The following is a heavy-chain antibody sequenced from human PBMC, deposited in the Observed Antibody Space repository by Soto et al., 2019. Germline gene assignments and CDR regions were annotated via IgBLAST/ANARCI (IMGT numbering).Heavy chain of an antibody. Sequence: QVQLVESGGGVVQPGRSLRLSCAASGFTFSSYGMHWVRQAPGKGLEWVAVISYDGSNKYYADSVKGRFTISRDNSKNTLYLQMNSLRAEDTAVYYCAKGGRMVRGDYFDYWGQGTLFTVSS. CDR2: ISYDGSNK. D-gene: IGHD3-10*01. J-gene: IGHJ4*02. CDR1: GFTFSSYG. CDR3: AKGGRMVRGDYFDY. V-gene: IGHV3-30*18.